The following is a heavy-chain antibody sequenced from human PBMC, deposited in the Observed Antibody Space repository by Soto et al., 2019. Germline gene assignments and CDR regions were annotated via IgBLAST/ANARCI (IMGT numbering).Heavy chain of an antibody. V-gene: IGHV1-69*02. CDR3: ARPTSTGTTAGYYFDY. D-gene: IGHD1-7*01. CDR1: GGTFSSYP. Sequence: QVQLVQSGAEVKKPGSSVKVSCKASGGTFSSYPISWVRQAPGQGLEWMVRIIPILDITDYAQRFQGRVTITADKSTSTAYMELSSLSSDDTAVYYCARPTSTGTTAGYYFDYWGQGTLVTVSS. J-gene: IGHJ4*02. CDR2: IIPILDIT.